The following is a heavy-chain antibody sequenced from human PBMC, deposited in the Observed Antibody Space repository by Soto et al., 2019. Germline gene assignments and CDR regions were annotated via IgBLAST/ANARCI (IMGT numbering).Heavy chain of an antibody. J-gene: IGHJ4*02. CDR1: GFTFSSYA. D-gene: IGHD3-22*01. CDR2: ISYDGSNK. Sequence: PGGSLRLSCAASGFTFSSYAMHCVRQAPGKGLEWVAVISYDGSNKYYADSVKGRFTISRDNSKNTLYLQTNSLRAEDTAVYYCARAFLTYYYDSSDLTLDYWGQGTLVTVLL. V-gene: IGHV3-30-3*01. CDR3: ARAFLTYYYDSSDLTLDY.